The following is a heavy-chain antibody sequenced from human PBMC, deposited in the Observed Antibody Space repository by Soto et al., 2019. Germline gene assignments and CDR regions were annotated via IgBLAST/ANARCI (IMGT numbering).Heavy chain of an antibody. CDR3: ARVNYYYGSGSYFADYYYYGMDV. J-gene: IGHJ6*02. V-gene: IGHV3-33*01. CDR1: GFTFSSYG. D-gene: IGHD3-10*01. CDR2: IWYDGSNK. Sequence: QVQLVESGGGVVQPGRSLRLSCAASGFTFSSYGMHWVRQAPGKGLEWVAVIWYDGSNKYYADSVKGRFTISRDNSKNTLYLQMNSLRAEDTAVYYCARVNYYYGSGSYFADYYYYGMDVWGQGTTVTVSS.